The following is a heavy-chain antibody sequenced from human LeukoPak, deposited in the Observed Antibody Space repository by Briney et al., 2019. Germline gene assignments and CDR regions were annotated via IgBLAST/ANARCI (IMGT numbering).Heavy chain of an antibody. D-gene: IGHD3-22*01. Sequence: GGSLRLSCAASGFTFSSYWMSWVRQAPGKGLEWVANIKQDGSEKCYVDSVKGRFTISRDNAKNSLYLQMNSLRTEDTAVYYCAKSSYYDSSGYYREYYFDYWGQGMLVTVSS. CDR2: IKQDGSEK. CDR3: AKSSYYDSSGYYREYYFDY. CDR1: GFTFSSYW. J-gene: IGHJ4*02. V-gene: IGHV3-7*03.